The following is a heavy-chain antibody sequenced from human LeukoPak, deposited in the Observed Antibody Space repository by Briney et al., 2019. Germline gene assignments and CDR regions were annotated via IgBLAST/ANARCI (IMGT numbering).Heavy chain of an antibody. CDR3: ATCITVTTCSWFDP. Sequence: GGSLRLSCAASGFTFSSYWMHWVRQAPGKGLVWVSRINSDGSTTYYADSVKGRFTISRDNSKNTLYLQMNSLRAEDTAVYYCATCITVTTCSWFDPWGQGTLVTVSS. V-gene: IGHV3-74*01. CDR2: INSDGSTT. CDR1: GFTFSSYW. D-gene: IGHD4-17*01. J-gene: IGHJ5*02.